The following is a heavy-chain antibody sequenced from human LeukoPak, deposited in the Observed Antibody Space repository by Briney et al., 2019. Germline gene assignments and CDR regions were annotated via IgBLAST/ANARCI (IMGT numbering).Heavy chain of an antibody. CDR3: AEVAATSYYYYYGMDV. J-gene: IGHJ6*02. CDR2: ISGSGGST. CDR1: GFTFSSYA. V-gene: IGHV3-23*01. Sequence: GGSLRLSCAASGFTFSSYAMSWVRQAPGKGLEWVSAISGSGGSTYYADSVKGRFTISRDNSKNTLYLQMNSLRAEDTAVYYCAEVAATSYYYYYGMDVWGQGTTVTVSS. D-gene: IGHD2-15*01.